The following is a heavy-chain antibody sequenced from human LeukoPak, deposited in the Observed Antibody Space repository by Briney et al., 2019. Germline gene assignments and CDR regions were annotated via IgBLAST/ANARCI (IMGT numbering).Heavy chain of an antibody. CDR1: GYTFTGYY. J-gene: IGHJ5*02. Sequence: ASVNVSCKASGYTFTGYYMHWVRQAPGQGLEWMGWINPNSGGTNYAQKFQGRVTMTRDTSISTAHMELSRLRSDDTAVYYCARGTPLSARGFDPWGQGTLVTVSS. CDR3: ARGTPLSARGFDP. V-gene: IGHV1-2*02. CDR2: INPNSGGT. D-gene: IGHD2-2*01.